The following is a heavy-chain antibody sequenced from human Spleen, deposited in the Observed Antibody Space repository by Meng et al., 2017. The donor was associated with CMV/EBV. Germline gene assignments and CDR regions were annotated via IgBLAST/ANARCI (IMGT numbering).Heavy chain of an antibody. CDR3: ARGPPYYDFWSGYYGMDV. V-gene: IGHV3-33*01. Sequence: GGSLRLSCAASGFTFGNYGMHWVRQAPGKGLEWVALIWYDGSNKYYADSVKGRFTISRDNSKNTLYLQMNSLRVEDTAVYYCARGPPYYDFWSGYYGMDVWGQGTTVTVSS. CDR2: IWYDGSNK. CDR1: GFTFGNYG. J-gene: IGHJ6*02. D-gene: IGHD3-3*01.